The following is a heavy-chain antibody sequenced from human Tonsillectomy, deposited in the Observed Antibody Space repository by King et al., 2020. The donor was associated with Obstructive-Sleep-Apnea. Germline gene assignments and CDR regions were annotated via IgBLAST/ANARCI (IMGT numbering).Heavy chain of an antibody. CDR2: ISYDGSNK. D-gene: IGHD3-10*01. CDR3: ARGYGSGSYDFDY. J-gene: IGHJ4*02. CDR1: GFTFSSYA. Sequence: VQLVESGGGVVQPGRSLRLSCAASGFTFSSYAMHWVRQAPGKGLEWVAVISYDGSNKYYADSVKGRFTISRDNSKNTLYLQMNSLRAEDTAVYYCARGYGSGSYDFDYWGQGTLVTVSS. V-gene: IGHV3-30*04.